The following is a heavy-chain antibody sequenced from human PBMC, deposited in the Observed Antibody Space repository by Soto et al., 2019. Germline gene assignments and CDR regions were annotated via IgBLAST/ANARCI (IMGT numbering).Heavy chain of an antibody. V-gene: IGHV4-59*01. Sequence: SETLSLTCTVPGGSISTFYWSWIRQSPGKELEWIGYVYYTGDTNYNPSLKSRVTMSIDTSENQFSLKLSSVTAADTAVYYCASYVRRPGRYTLDYWGQGTLVTVSS. CDR1: GGSISTFY. J-gene: IGHJ4*02. D-gene: IGHD3-10*01. CDR3: ASYVRRPGRYTLDY. CDR2: VYYTGDT.